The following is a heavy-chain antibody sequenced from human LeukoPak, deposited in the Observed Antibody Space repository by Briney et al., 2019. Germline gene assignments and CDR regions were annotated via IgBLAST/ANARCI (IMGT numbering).Heavy chain of an antibody. Sequence: SVKVSCKASGGTFSSYAISWVRQAPGQGLEWMGGIIPIFGTANYAQKFQGRVTITADESASTAYMELSSLRSEDAAVYYCARGSFSSYDFWSGYPYYYYYMDVWGKGTTVTVSS. D-gene: IGHD3-3*01. CDR2: IIPIFGTA. J-gene: IGHJ6*03. CDR1: GGTFSSYA. V-gene: IGHV1-69*13. CDR3: ARGSFSSYDFWSGYPYYYYYMDV.